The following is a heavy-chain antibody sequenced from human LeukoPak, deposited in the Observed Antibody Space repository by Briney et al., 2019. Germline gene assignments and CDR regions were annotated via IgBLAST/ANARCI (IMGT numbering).Heavy chain of an antibody. CDR2: ISSSSSYI. Sequence: GGSLRLSCAASGFTFSSYSMNWVSQAPGKGLEWVSFISSSSSYIYYADSVKGRFTISRDNAKNSLYLQMNSLRAEDTAVYYSARDYLLEAGNWFDPWGQETLVTVSS. V-gene: IGHV3-21*01. CDR1: GFTFSSYS. CDR3: ARDYLLEAGNWFDP. J-gene: IGHJ5*02. D-gene: IGHD6-13*01.